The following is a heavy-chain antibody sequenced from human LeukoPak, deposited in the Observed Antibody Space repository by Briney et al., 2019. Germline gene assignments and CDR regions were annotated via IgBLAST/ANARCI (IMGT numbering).Heavy chain of an antibody. V-gene: IGHV4-61*03. CDR2: ISLSGLT. CDR1: GGSVSSGTYY. D-gene: IGHD1-26*01. Sequence: SETLSLTCTVSGGSVSSGTYYWSWIRQPPGKGLEWIGEISLSGLTNYNPSLKSRVTMSLDKSKNHLSLNLTSVTAADTAVYYCSRESGAFSPFGYWGQGTLVTVSS. J-gene: IGHJ4*02. CDR3: SRESGAFSPFGY.